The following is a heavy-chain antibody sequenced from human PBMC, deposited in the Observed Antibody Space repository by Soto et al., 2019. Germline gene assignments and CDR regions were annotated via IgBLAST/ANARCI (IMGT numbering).Heavy chain of an antibody. J-gene: IGHJ4*02. V-gene: IGHV3-21*01. CDR3: ARDDPKGYNYSVDFFDY. CDR1: GFTFSSYS. Sequence: GGSLRLSCAASGFTFSSYSMNWVRQAPGKGLEWVSSISSSSSYIYYADSVKGRFTISRDNAKNSLYLQMNSLRAEDTAVYYCARDDPKGYNYSVDFFDYWGQGTPVTVSP. D-gene: IGHD5-18*01. CDR2: ISSSSSYI.